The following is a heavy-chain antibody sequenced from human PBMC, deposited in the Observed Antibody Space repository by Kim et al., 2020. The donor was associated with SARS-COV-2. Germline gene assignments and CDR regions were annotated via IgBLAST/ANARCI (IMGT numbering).Heavy chain of an antibody. D-gene: IGHD3-10*01. CDR2: IYHSGST. J-gene: IGHJ6*02. Sequence: SETLSLTCAVSGGSISSSNWWSWVRQPPGKGLEWIGEIYHSGSTNYNPSLKSRVTISVDKSKNQFSLKLSSVTAADTAVYYCAKITMVRGVIITGRYGMDVWGQGTTVTVSS. CDR3: AKITMVRGVIITGRYGMDV. CDR1: GGSISSSNW. V-gene: IGHV4-4*02.